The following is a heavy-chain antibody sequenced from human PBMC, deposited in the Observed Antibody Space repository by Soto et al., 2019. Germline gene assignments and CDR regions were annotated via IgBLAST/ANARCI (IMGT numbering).Heavy chain of an antibody. CDR2: IIPIFGTA. CDR3: AFGVDNYGSAY. Sequence: QVQLVQSGPEVKNPGSSVKVSCKASGITFRSNAISWVRQAPGQGLEWVGGIIPIFGTATYAQRFQGRVAITADEYTRTAYMALSSLSSEDTAVYYCAFGVDNYGSAYWGQGTLVTVSS. V-gene: IGHV1-69*12. D-gene: IGHD3-10*01. J-gene: IGHJ4*02. CDR1: GITFRSNA.